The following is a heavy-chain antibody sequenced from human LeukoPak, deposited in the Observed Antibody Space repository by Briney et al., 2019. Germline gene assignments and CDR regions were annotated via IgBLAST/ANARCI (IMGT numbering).Heavy chain of an antibody. D-gene: IGHD3-22*01. Sequence: PGGSLRLSCAASGFTFSSCEMNWVRQAPGKGLEWVSYISSSSTTKLYADSVKGRFTISRDNSKNSPYLQMNSLSAEDTAVYYCARGGSTGYNYNAFDIWGQGTMVTVSS. CDR3: ARGGSTGYNYNAFDI. CDR1: GFTFSSCE. J-gene: IGHJ3*02. CDR2: ISSSSTTK. V-gene: IGHV3-48*03.